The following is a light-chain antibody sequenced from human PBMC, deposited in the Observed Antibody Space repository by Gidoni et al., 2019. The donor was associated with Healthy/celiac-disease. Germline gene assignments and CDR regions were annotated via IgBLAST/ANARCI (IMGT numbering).Light chain of an antibody. J-gene: IGKJ5*01. CDR3: QQRSNWPPEIT. CDR2: DAS. Sequence: EIVLTQSPATLPLSPGERATLSCRVSQSVSSYLAWYQQKPGQAPRLLIYDASNRATGIPARFSGSGSGTDFTLTISSLEPEDFAVYYCQQRSNWPPEITFGQGTRLEIK. CDR1: QSVSSY. V-gene: IGKV3-11*01.